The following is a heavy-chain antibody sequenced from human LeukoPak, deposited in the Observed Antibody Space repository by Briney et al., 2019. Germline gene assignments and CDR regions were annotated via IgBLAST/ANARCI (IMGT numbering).Heavy chain of an antibody. CDR1: GFTFSDYY. J-gene: IGHJ6*04. V-gene: IGHV3-11*06. CDR2: ISSSSYT. D-gene: IGHD4-17*01. CDR3: ARSYGDYAETYYYYGMDV. Sequence: GGSLRLSCAASGFTFSDYYMSWIRQAPGKGLEWVSYISSSSYTNYADSVKGRFTISRDNAKNSLYLQMNSLRAEGTAVYYCARSYGDYAETYYYYGMDVWGKGTTVTVSS.